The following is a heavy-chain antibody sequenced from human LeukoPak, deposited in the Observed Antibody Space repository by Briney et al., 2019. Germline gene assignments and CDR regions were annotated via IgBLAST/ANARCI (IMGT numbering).Heavy chain of an antibody. CDR2: ISGSGGST. CDR1: GFTFSSYA. J-gene: IGHJ4*02. CDR3: AKDKARYFDWFSY. Sequence: GGSLRLSCAAYGFTFSSYAMSWVRQAPGKGEEWVSAISGSGGSTYYADSVKGRFTISRDNSKTTLYLQMNSLRAEDTAVYYCAKDKARYFDWFSYWGQGTLVTVSS. V-gene: IGHV3-23*01. D-gene: IGHD3-9*01.